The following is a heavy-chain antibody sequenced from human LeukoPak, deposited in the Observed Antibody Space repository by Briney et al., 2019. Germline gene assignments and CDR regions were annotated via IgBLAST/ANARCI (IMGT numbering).Heavy chain of an antibody. D-gene: IGHD2/OR15-2a*01. CDR3: ATLRLDQSKYRNPHYYYYGMDV. CDR1: GGSISSYY. J-gene: IGHJ6*02. CDR2: IYYSGST. Sequence: PSETLSLTCTVSGGSISSYYWSWIRQPPGKGLEWIGYIYYSGSTNYNPSLKSRVTISVDTSKNQFSLKLSSVTAADTAVYYCATLRLDQSKYRNPHYYYYGMDVWGQGTTVTVSS. V-gene: IGHV4-59*01.